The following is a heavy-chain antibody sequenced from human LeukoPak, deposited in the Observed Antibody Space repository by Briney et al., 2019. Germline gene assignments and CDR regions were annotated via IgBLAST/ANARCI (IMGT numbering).Heavy chain of an antibody. CDR1: GFTFRSHW. J-gene: IGHJ4*02. CDR2: IKEDGHEK. Sequence: GGSLRPSCAGSGFTFRSHWMGWVRQAPGKGLEWLANIKEDGHEKYYVDSVQGRFTISRDNAKNSLFLQMDSLRAEDTAVYFCARHGYYVFDYWGQGTLVTVSS. D-gene: IGHD4-17*01. V-gene: IGHV3-7*01. CDR3: ARHGYYVFDY.